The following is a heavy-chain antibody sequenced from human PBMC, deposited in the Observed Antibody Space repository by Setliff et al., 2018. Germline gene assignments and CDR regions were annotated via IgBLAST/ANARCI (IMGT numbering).Heavy chain of an antibody. CDR1: GFTVSTFS. D-gene: IGHD5-18*01. V-gene: IGHV3-30*03. CDR2: ISDDGTNE. Sequence: PGGSLRLSCAASGFTVSTFSMHWVRQAPVKGLEWVATISDDGTNEFYADSVKGRFTVFRDNSKNTLYLQMSSLRPDDAAMYYCARDGGMGMVKGYYYGLDAWGPGTSVTVSS. J-gene: IGHJ6*02. CDR3: ARDGGMGMVKGYYYGLDA.